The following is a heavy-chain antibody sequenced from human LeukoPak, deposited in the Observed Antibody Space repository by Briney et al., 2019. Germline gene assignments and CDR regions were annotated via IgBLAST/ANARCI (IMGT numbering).Heavy chain of an antibody. Sequence: LGGSLRLSCAASGFTFSNYAMSWVRQAPGRGLEWVSAISGSGDYTNYADSVRGRFTISRDNAKNSLYLQMNSLRVEDTAVYYCVREHSSLFDYWGQGTLVTVSS. CDR3: VREHSSLFDY. D-gene: IGHD6-6*01. CDR2: ISGSGDYT. J-gene: IGHJ4*02. CDR1: GFTFSNYA. V-gene: IGHV3-23*01.